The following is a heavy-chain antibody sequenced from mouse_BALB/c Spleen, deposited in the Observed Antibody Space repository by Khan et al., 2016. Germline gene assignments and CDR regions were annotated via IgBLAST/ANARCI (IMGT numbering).Heavy chain of an antibody. CDR2: IFPGDGST. D-gene: IGHD1-1*01. CDR1: GYTFTSYD. V-gene: IGHV1-85*01. CDR3: ARRGYYYDSNLDY. Sequence: QVQLQQSGAELVKPGASVKLSCKASGYTFTSYDINWVRQRPEQGLEWIGWIFPGDGSTKYNEKFKGKATLTTGKSSRTAYLQFRRLKSKDSSFCFCARRGYYYDSNLDYWGQGTTLTVSS. J-gene: IGHJ2*01.